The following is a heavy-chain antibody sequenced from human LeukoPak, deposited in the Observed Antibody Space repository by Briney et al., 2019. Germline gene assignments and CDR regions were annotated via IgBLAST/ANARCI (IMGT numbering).Heavy chain of an antibody. CDR3: ARDPKMATIPVAAGY. CDR1: GFTFSDYY. J-gene: IGHJ4*02. D-gene: IGHD5-24*01. CDR2: ISSSGSTI. V-gene: IGHV3-11*04. Sequence: GGSLRLSCAASGFTFSDYYMSWFRQAPGKGLEWVSYISSSGSTIYYADSVKGRFTISRDNAKNSLYLQMNSLRAEDTAVYYCARDPKMATIPVAAGYWGQGTLVTVSS.